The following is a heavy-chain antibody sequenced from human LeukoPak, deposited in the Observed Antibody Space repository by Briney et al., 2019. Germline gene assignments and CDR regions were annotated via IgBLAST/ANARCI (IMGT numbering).Heavy chain of an antibody. V-gene: IGHV4-59*11. D-gene: IGHD5-18*01. CDR2: MTDSETT. Sequence: SETLSLTCTVSGVSTTTHYWSWLRQPPGKELEWIAYMTDSETTKNNPSLKSRITLSADTSKYQFSLSLSSVTEADTAVYFCATIKSGYPFGYFDFWGQGILVTVSS. CDR3: ATIKSGYPFGYFDF. J-gene: IGHJ4*02. CDR1: GVSTTTHY.